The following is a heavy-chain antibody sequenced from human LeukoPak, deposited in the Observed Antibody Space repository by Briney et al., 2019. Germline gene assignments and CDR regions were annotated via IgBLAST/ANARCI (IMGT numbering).Heavy chain of an antibody. V-gene: IGHV4-39*01. Sequence: PSETLSLTCTVSGGSISSSSYYWGWIRPPPGKGLEWIGSIYYSGSTYYNPSLKSRVTISVDTSKNQFSLKLSSVTAADTAVYYCARLPRITIFGVVIPDLNDYWGQGTLVTVSS. J-gene: IGHJ4*02. D-gene: IGHD3-3*01. CDR3: ARLPRITIFGVVIPDLNDY. CDR1: GGSISSSSYY. CDR2: IYYSGST.